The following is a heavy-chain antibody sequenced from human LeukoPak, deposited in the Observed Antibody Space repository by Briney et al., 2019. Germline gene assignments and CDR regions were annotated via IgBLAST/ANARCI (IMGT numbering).Heavy chain of an antibody. V-gene: IGHV3-23*01. CDR1: GFTFSIYA. J-gene: IGHJ4*02. CDR2: LSGSGGST. Sequence: GGSLRLSCAASGFTFSIYAMSGVRQAPGKGVVGVSDLSGSGGSTYYADSVKGRFTISRDNSKNTLYLQMNSLRAEDTAVYYCARAGCGDPHFDFWGQGTLVTVSS. CDR3: ARAGCGDPHFDF. D-gene: IGHD4-17*01.